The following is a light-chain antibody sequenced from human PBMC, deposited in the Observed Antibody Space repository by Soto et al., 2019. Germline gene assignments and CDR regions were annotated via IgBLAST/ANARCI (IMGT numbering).Light chain of an antibody. Sequence: DIQMTQSPSTLSASVGDRVTITCRASQSINSWLAWYQQKPGKAPKLLIYKASNLESGVPSRFSGSGSGTEFTLTISSLQPDDFATYYCQQYNGFSRTFGQGTKVDIK. V-gene: IGKV1-5*03. CDR3: QQYNGFSRT. CDR1: QSINSW. J-gene: IGKJ1*01. CDR2: KAS.